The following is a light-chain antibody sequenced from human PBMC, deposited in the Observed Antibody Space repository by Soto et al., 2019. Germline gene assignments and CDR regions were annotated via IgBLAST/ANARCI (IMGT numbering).Light chain of an antibody. CDR1: QSVSSSY. J-gene: IGKJ1*01. V-gene: IGKV3-20*01. CDR3: QQYGSSPWT. Sequence: EIVLTQSPGTLSLSPGERATLSCRASQSVSSSYLAWYQQKPGQAPRLLIYGASSRATGIPDRFSVSGSGTDFTLPISRLEPEDFAVYYCQQYGSSPWTFGQGTKVEIK. CDR2: GAS.